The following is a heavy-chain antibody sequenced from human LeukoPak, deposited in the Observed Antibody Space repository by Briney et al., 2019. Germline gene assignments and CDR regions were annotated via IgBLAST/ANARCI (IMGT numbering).Heavy chain of an antibody. V-gene: IGHV3-23*01. CDR3: VVAATPSEWYYMDV. D-gene: IGHD2-15*01. Sequence: GGSLRLSCAASGFAFSTYAISWVRQAPGKGLQWVSAISGSGGSTYYADSVKGRFTISRDNSKNTLYLQMNSLRAEDTAVYYGVVAATPSEWYYMDVWGKGTTVTVSS. CDR2: ISGSGGST. CDR1: GFAFSTYA. J-gene: IGHJ6*03.